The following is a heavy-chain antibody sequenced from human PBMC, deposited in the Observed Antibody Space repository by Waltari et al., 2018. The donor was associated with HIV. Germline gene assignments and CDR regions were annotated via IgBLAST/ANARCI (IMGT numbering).Heavy chain of an antibody. Sequence: QVHLVESGGGVVLPRRSLSLSCAASGLAFSSPGMSWVRQAPGKGPEWVAIIWSDGNNEYYADSVKGRFTISRDNSKDTLYLQMNSLRAEDTAMYYCAKDNSVNYFTGDAFDIWGQGTMVIVSS. J-gene: IGHJ3*02. CDR3: AKDNSVNYFTGDAFDI. D-gene: IGHD1-26*01. CDR1: GLAFSSPG. CDR2: IWSDGNNE. V-gene: IGHV3-30*18.